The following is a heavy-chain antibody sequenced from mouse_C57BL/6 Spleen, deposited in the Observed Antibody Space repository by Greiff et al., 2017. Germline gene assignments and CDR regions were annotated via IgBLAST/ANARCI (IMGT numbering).Heavy chain of an antibody. J-gene: IGHJ4*01. Sequence: QVQLQQPGAELVKPGASVKMSCKASGYTFTSYWITWVKQRPGQGLEWIGDLYPGSGSTNYNEKFKSKATLTVDTSSSTAYMQLGSLTSEDSAVYYCARAYLYDYDGGYAMDYWGQGTSVTVSS. CDR2: LYPGSGST. CDR1: GYTFTSYW. D-gene: IGHD2-4*01. V-gene: IGHV1-55*01. CDR3: ARAYLYDYDGGYAMDY.